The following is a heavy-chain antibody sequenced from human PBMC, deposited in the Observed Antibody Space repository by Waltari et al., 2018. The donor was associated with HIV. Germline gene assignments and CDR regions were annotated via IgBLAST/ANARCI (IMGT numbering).Heavy chain of an antibody. V-gene: IGHV1-69*01. CDR3: ATSKAARLPRPYNWFDP. D-gene: IGHD6-6*01. CDR2: IIPIFGTA. CDR1: GGTFSSYA. J-gene: IGHJ5*02. Sequence: QVQLVQSGAEVKKPGSSVKVSCKASGGTFSSYAISWVRQAPGQGLEWMGGIIPIFGTANYAQKFQGRVTITADESTSTAYMELSSLRSEDTAVYYCATSKAARLPRPYNWFDPWGQGTLVTVSS.